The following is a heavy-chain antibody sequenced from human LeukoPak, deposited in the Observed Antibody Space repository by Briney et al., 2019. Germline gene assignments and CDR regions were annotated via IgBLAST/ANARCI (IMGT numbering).Heavy chain of an antibody. D-gene: IGHD3-3*01. Sequence: SETLSFTCTVSGGSISSGDYYWSWIRQPPGKGLEWIGYIYYSGSTYYNPSLKSRVTISVDTSKNQFSLKLSSVTAADTAVYYCARGRFLEWLLPFDYWGQGTLVTVSS. CDR3: ARGRFLEWLLPFDY. V-gene: IGHV4-30-4*08. J-gene: IGHJ4*02. CDR2: IYYSGST. CDR1: GGSISSGDYY.